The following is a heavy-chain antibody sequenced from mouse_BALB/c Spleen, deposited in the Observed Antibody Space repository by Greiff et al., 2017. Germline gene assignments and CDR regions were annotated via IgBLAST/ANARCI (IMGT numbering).Heavy chain of an antibody. J-gene: IGHJ1*01. V-gene: IGHV2-2*02. Sequence: VQLQQSGPGLVQPSQSLSITCTVSGFSLTSYGVHWVRQSPGKGLEWLGVIWSGGSTDYNAAFISRLSISKDNSKSQVFFKMNSLQANDTAIYYCARNFYYGNWGYFDVWGAGTTVTVSS. D-gene: IGHD2-1*01. CDR2: IWSGGST. CDR1: GFSLTSYG. CDR3: ARNFYYGNWGYFDV.